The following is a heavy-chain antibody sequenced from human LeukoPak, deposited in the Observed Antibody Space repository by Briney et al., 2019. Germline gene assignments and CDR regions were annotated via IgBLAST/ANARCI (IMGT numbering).Heavy chain of an antibody. CDR3: ARDSGAMVLRYFDY. Sequence: PGGSLRLSCAASGFSFSSYEMNWVRQAPGKGLEWVSYISSSGSTIYYADSVKGRFTISRDNAKNSLYLQMNSLRAEDTAVYYCARDSGAMVLRYFDYWGQGTLVTVSS. CDR2: ISSSGSTI. J-gene: IGHJ4*02. D-gene: IGHD5-18*01. CDR1: GFSFSSYE. V-gene: IGHV3-48*03.